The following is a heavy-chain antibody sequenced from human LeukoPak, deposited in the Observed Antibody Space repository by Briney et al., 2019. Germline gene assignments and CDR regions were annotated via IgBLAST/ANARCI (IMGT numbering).Heavy chain of an antibody. D-gene: IGHD3-10*01. J-gene: IGHJ5*02. CDR1: GFTFSSYA. CDR3: AGPLWFGELFAPDLYNWFDP. Sequence: GGSLRLSCAASGFTFSSYAMHWVRQAPGKGLEWVAVISYDGSNKYYADSVKGRFTISRDNAKNSLYLQMNSLRAEDTAVYYCAGPLWFGELFAPDLYNWFDPWGQGTLVTVSS. V-gene: IGHV3-30*07. CDR2: ISYDGSNK.